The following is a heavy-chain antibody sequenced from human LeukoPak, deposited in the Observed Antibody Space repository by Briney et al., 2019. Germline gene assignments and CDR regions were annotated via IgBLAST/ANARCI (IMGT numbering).Heavy chain of an antibody. D-gene: IGHD1-26*01. Sequence: GSVKVSCKASGGTFRSYAISWVRQAPGQGLEWMGWISAYNGNTNYAQKLQGRVTMTTDTSTSTAYMELRSLRSDDTAVYYCARGRSGTFDYWGQGTLVTVSS. CDR1: GGTFRSYA. J-gene: IGHJ4*02. CDR2: ISAYNGNT. CDR3: ARGRSGTFDY. V-gene: IGHV1-18*01.